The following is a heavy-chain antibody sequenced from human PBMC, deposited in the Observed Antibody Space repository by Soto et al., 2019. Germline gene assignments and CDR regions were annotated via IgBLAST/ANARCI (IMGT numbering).Heavy chain of an antibody. CDR2: IYTSGST. J-gene: IGHJ5*01. D-gene: IGHD2-2*01. Sequence: SETLSLTCTVSGGSISNYYWTWIRQPAGKGLEWIGRIYTSGSTNYNPSLKSRATLSVDTSKNQFSLKLSSVTAADTALYYCVRQTTYSSSWFDYWGHGTLVTVSS. V-gene: IGHV4-4*07. CDR1: GGSISNYY. CDR3: VRQTTYSSSWFDY.